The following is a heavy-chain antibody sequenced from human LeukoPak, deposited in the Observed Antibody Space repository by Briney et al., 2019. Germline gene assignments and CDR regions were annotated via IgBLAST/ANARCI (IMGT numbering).Heavy chain of an antibody. CDR3: ARGGAAGFDY. Sequence: ASVKVSCKASGYTFTSYDINWVRQATGQGLEWMGWISGFNGNTNNAQKLQGRVTMTKDTSTSTAYLELRSLTYDDTAVYSCARGGAAGFDYWGQGTLVTVSS. V-gene: IGHV1-18*01. CDR1: GYTFTSYD. CDR2: ISGFNGNT. D-gene: IGHD3-16*01. J-gene: IGHJ4*02.